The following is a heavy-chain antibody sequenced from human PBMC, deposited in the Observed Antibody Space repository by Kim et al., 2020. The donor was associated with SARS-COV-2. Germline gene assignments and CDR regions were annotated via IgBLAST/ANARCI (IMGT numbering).Heavy chain of an antibody. V-gene: IGHV3-23*01. J-gene: IGHJ4*02. D-gene: IGHD3-22*01. Sequence: ADSVKGRFTLSRDNSKNTLYLQMNSLRGEDTAVYYCAKADSSGYYGRFDYWGQGTLVTVSS. CDR3: AKADSSGYYGRFDY.